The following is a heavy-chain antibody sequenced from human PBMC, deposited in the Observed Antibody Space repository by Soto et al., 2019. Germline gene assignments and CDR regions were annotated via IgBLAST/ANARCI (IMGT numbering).Heavy chain of an antibody. Sequence: SVKVSCKASGGTFSSYAISWVRQAPGQGLEWMGGIIPIFGTANYAQKFQGRVTITADESTSTAYMELSSLRSEDTAVYYCAREVRGTYYYDSSGYLDYWGRGTLVTVSS. V-gene: IGHV1-69*13. CDR3: AREVRGTYYYDSSGYLDY. CDR2: IIPIFGTA. J-gene: IGHJ4*02. CDR1: GGTFSSYA. D-gene: IGHD3-22*01.